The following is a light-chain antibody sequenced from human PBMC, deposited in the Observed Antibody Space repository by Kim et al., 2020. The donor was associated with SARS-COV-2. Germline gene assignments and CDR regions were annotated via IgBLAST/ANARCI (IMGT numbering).Light chain of an antibody. Sequence: SYELTQPPSVSVSPGQTARITCSGDALPKQYTYWYQQKPGQAPVLVKYKDSERPSGIPERFSGTSSGTTVTLTISGVPAEDEADYYCQSADSSGTYLVFG. J-gene: IGLJ2*01. CDR1: ALPKQY. CDR3: QSADSSGTYLV. CDR2: KDS. V-gene: IGLV3-25*03.